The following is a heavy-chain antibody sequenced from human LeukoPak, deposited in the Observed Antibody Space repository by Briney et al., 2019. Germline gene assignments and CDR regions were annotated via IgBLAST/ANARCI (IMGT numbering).Heavy chain of an antibody. V-gene: IGHV4-61*02. CDR2: IYTNGGA. CDR1: CGSVTRGNYY. Sequence: SETLSLTCTVSCGSVTRGNYYWHGIRQPAGKGLEWIGRIYTNGGASYNPSLKSRVTISIDASKNQFSLKLSSVTAADTAVYYCAREPPGYWGQGILVTVSS. CDR3: AREPPGY. J-gene: IGHJ4*02.